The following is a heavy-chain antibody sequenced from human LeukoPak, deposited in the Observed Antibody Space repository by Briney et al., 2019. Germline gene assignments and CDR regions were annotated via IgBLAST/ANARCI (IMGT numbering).Heavy chain of an antibody. Sequence: GGSLRLSCTASGFTFSTYCMHWVRQPPGKGLVWVSQICTDGTTIKYADSVKGRFTISRDNAKNTLYLQMNSLRVEDTAVYYCVRGVPVTPGIDYWGQGTLVTVSS. J-gene: IGHJ4*02. V-gene: IGHV3-74*01. CDR2: ICTDGTTI. CDR3: VRGVPVTPGIDY. D-gene: IGHD2-2*01. CDR1: GFTFSTYC.